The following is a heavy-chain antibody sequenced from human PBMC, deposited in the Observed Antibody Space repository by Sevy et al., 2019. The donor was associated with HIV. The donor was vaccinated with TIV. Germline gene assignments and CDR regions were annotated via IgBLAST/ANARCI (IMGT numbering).Heavy chain of an antibody. D-gene: IGHD6-19*01. V-gene: IGHV3-23*01. Sequence: GGSLRLSCAASEFTFRSYTMSWVRQAPGKGLEWVAGVSGSGGSTFYAVSVKGRLTNSRENSKNTLYLQMNSLRAEDTATYYCEKDKYDNGWYYFDYWGQGTLVTVSS. CDR1: EFTFRSYT. CDR2: VSGSGGST. CDR3: EKDKYDNGWYYFDY. J-gene: IGHJ4*02.